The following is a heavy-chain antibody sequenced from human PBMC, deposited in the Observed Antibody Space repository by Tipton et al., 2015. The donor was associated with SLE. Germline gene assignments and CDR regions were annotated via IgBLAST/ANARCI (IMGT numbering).Heavy chain of an antibody. CDR2: INHSGST. V-gene: IGHV4-34*09. J-gene: IGHJ4*02. D-gene: IGHD6-6*01. Sequence: TLSLTCAVYGGSFIGYYCSWIRQPPGKGLEWIGEINHSGSTNYNPSLKSRVTISVDTSKNQFSLKLSSVTAADTAVYYCARGPGFLYSSSRYFDYWGQGTLVTVSS. CDR1: GGSFIGYY. CDR3: ARGPGFLYSSSRYFDY.